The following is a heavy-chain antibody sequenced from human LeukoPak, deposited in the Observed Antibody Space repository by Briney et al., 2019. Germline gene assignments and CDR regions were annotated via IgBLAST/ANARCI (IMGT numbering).Heavy chain of an antibody. Sequence: GGSLRLSCAGSEFTFSSYSMHWVRQAPGKGLEWVSSISSSSSYIYYADSVKGRFTISRDNAKNSLYLQMNSLRAEDTAVYYCARDNTYYYDSSGQNIDYWGQGTLVTVSS. J-gene: IGHJ4*02. D-gene: IGHD3-22*01. CDR2: ISSSSSYI. CDR3: ARDNTYYYDSSGQNIDY. CDR1: EFTFSSYS. V-gene: IGHV3-21*01.